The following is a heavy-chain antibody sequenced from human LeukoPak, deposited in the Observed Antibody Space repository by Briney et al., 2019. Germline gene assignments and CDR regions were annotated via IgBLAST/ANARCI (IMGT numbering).Heavy chain of an antibody. CDR1: GGSISSYY. V-gene: IGHV4-59*08. D-gene: IGHD5/OR15-5a*01. CDR2: VYYTGST. J-gene: IGHJ4*02. CDR3: ARANRVSLYYFDY. Sequence: SETLSLTCTVSGGSISSYYWSWVRQPPGKGLEWIGFVYYTGSTNYSPSLKSRVTISVDTSKNQFSLKLSSVTAADTAVYYCARANRVSLYYFDYWGQGTLVTVSS.